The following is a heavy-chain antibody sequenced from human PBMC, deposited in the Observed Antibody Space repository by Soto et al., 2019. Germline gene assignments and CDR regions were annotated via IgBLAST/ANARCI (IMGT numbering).Heavy chain of an antibody. V-gene: IGHV3-48*02. D-gene: IGHD3-9*01. CDR3: VREDILGVRSFDY. J-gene: IGHJ4*02. CDR1: GFTFSGYS. CDR2: ISSGSKTI. Sequence: AGGSLRLSCAASGFTFSGYSVNWVRQAPGKGLEWVSYISSGSKTIYYADSVKGRFTVSRDNAKNSQYLQMNSLRDEDTAVYYCVREDILGVRSFDYWGQGTLVTVSS.